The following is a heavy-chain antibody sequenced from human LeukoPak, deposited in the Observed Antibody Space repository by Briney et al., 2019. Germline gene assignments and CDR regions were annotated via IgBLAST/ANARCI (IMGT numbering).Heavy chain of an antibody. V-gene: IGHV1-18*04. CDR2: ISAYNGNT. Sequence: ASVEVSCKASGYTFTSYGISWVRQAPGQGLEWMGWISAYNGNTNYAQKLQGRVTMTTDTSTSTAYMELRSLRSDDTAVYYCARIPYSSGWFDAFDIWGQGTMVTVFS. CDR3: ARIPYSSGWFDAFDI. D-gene: IGHD6-19*01. CDR1: GYTFTSYG. J-gene: IGHJ3*02.